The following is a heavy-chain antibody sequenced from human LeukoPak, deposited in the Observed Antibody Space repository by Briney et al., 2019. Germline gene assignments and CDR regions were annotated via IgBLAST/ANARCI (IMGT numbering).Heavy chain of an antibody. CDR2: INTDGSST. V-gene: IGHV3-74*01. CDR1: GFTFSSYW. Sequence: GGSLRLSCAASGFTFSSYWMHWVRQAPGKGLVWVSRINTDGSSTSYADSVKGRFTISRDNAKNTLYLQMNSLRAEDTAVYYCASGDLPSIITPGGYWGQRTLVTVSS. CDR3: ASGDLPSIITPGGY. D-gene: IGHD3-10*01. J-gene: IGHJ4*02.